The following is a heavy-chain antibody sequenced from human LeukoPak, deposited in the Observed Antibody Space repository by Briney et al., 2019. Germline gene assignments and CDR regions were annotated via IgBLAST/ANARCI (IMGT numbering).Heavy chain of an antibody. D-gene: IGHD3-3*01. J-gene: IGHJ5*02. CDR3: AREMGLYYDFWSGYPRFDP. CDR2: IYYSGST. V-gene: IGHV4-39*07. Sequence: PSETLSLTCAVYGGSFSSGSYYWSWIRQPAGKGLEWIGSIYYSGSTYYNPSLKSRVTISVDTSKNQFSLKLSSVTAADTAVYYCAREMGLYYDFWSGYPRFDPWGQGTLVTVSS. CDR1: GGSFSSGSYY.